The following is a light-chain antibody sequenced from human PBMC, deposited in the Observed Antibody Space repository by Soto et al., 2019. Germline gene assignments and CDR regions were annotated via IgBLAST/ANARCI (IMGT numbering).Light chain of an antibody. CDR1: QSVGSS. V-gene: IGKV3-11*01. CDR2: DTS. CDR3: QQRYNWRPRVT. Sequence: IVLTQSPATLSLSPGERATLSCRASQSVGSSLAWYQQKPGQAPRLLIYDTSNRATGIPARFSGSGSGTDFTLTISSLEPEDFAVYYCQQRYNWRPRVTVGPGIKVDTK. J-gene: IGKJ3*01.